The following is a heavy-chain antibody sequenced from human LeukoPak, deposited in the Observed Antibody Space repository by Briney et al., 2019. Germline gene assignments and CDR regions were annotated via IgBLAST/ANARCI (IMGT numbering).Heavy chain of an antibody. J-gene: IGHJ5*02. CDR1: GFTFSSQW. V-gene: IGHV3-7*01. D-gene: IGHD3-16*01. Sequence: GGSLRLSCAAPGFTFSSQWMSWVRQAPGKGLEWVANIKEDGSEKPYVDSVKGRFTISRDNAKNSLYLQMNSLRAEDTAVYYCARAFSWGQGTLVTVSS. CDR2: IKEDGSEK. CDR3: ARAFS.